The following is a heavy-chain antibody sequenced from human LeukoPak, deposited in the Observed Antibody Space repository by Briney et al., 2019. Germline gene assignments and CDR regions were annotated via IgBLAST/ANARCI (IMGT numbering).Heavy chain of an antibody. Sequence: GGSLRLSCAASGFTFSSYSLTWVRQAPGKGLEWVSSIGSSNGYIYYADSVKGRFTISRDNSKNTLYLQMNSLRAEDTAVYYCAKAQGPYSSPTDSLDYWGQGTLVTVSS. D-gene: IGHD6-13*01. CDR2: IGSSNGYI. J-gene: IGHJ4*02. CDR1: GFTFSSYS. CDR3: AKAQGPYSSPTDSLDY. V-gene: IGHV3-21*04.